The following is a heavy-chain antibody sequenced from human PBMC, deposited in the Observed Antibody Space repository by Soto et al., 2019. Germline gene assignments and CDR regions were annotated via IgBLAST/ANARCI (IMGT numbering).Heavy chain of an antibody. CDR3: ARCGPIVVVPAANSWSGPQQPGPENWFDP. CDR1: GYSFTSYW. CDR2: IYPGDSDT. Sequence: GESLKISCKGSGYSFTSYWIGWVRQMPGKGLEWMGIIYPGDSDTRYSPSFQGQVTISADKSISTAYLQWSSLKASDTAMYYCARCGPIVVVPAANSWSGPQQPGPENWFDPWGQGTLVTVSS. J-gene: IGHJ5*02. D-gene: IGHD2-2*01. V-gene: IGHV5-51*01.